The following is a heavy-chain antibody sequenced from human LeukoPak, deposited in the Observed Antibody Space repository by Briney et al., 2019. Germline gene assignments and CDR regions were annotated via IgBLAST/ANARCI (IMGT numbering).Heavy chain of an antibody. CDR2: INHSGST. V-gene: IGHV4-34*01. CDR1: GGSFSGYY. Sequence: PSETLSLTCAVYGGSFSGYYWSWIRQPPGKGLEWIGEINHSGSTNYNPSLKSRVTISVDTSKNQFSLKLSSVTAADTAVYYCARGCIAAAKSLGYWGQGTLVTVSS. D-gene: IGHD6-13*01. CDR3: ARGCIAAAKSLGY. J-gene: IGHJ4*02.